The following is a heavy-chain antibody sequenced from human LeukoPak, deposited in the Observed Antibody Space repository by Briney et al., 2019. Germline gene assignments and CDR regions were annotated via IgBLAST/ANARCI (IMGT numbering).Heavy chain of an antibody. V-gene: IGHV3-21*01. Sequence: GGSLRLSCAASGFIFNNYGLIRVRQAPGKGLEWVSAISNDGGGTTYADFVKGRFTISRDNAKNSLYLQMNSLRAEDTAVYYCARNYYGSGSYYNPLFYYGMDVWGQGTTVTVSS. CDR3: ARNYYGSGSYYNPLFYYGMDV. CDR1: GFIFNNYG. J-gene: IGHJ6*02. CDR2: ISNDGGGT. D-gene: IGHD3-10*01.